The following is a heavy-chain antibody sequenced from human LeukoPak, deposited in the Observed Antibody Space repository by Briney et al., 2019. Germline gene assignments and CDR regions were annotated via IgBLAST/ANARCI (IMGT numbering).Heavy chain of an antibody. D-gene: IGHD3-10*01. J-gene: IGHJ4*02. V-gene: IGHV3-48*01. CDR1: GFTFSSYS. CDR2: ISSSSSTI. CDR3: ARDLGYYGSGSYYNEGYFDY. Sequence: GGSLRLSCAASGFTFSSYSMNWVRQAPGKGLEWVSYISSSSSTIYYADSVRGRFTISRDNAKNSLYLQMNSLRAEDTAVYYCARDLGYYGSGSYYNEGYFDYWGQGTLVTVSS.